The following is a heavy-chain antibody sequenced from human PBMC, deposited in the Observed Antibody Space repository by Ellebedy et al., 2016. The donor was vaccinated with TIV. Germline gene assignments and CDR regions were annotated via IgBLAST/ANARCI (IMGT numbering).Heavy chain of an antibody. J-gene: IGHJ4*02. CDR1: GGSISSSSYY. V-gene: IGHV4-39*01. CDR3: ARAPMLNRSFDY. Sequence: SETLSLXXTVSGGSISSSSYYWGWIRQPPGKGLEWIGSIYYSGSTYYNPSLKSRVTISVDTSKNQFSLKLSSVTAADTAVYYCARAPMLNRSFDYWGQGTLVTVSS. D-gene: IGHD2-8*01. CDR2: IYYSGST.